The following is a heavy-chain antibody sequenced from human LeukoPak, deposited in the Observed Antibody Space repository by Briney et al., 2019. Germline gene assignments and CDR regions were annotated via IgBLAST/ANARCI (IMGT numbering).Heavy chain of an antibody. CDR2: IYYSGST. D-gene: IGHD3-3*01. CDR3: ARGVRDPRLKLRFLEWSHYYYGMDV. J-gene: IGHJ6*02. V-gene: IGHV4-31*03. Sequence: SQTLSLTCTVSGGSISSGGYYWSWIRQHPGKGLEWIGYIYYSGSTYYNPSLKSRVTISVDTSKNQFSLKLSSVTAADTAVYYCARGVRDPRLKLRFLEWSHYYYGMDVWGQGTTVTVSS. CDR1: GGSISSGGYY.